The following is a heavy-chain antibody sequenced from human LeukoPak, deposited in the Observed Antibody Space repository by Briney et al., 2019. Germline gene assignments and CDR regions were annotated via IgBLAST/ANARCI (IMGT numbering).Heavy chain of an antibody. CDR1: IDSFSNYH. CDR2: VNESGGT. V-gene: IGHV4-34*01. J-gene: IGHJ5*02. Sequence: SETLSLTCAVYIDSFSNYHWNWIRQTPAKGMEWIGEVNESGGTNIGPPLRSRVILSVDTSKNQFSLKLISVTVADTAIYYCARGQGATVPQVGKNWFDPWGQGTRVTVSS. CDR3: ARGQGATVPQVGKNWFDP. D-gene: IGHD1-26*01.